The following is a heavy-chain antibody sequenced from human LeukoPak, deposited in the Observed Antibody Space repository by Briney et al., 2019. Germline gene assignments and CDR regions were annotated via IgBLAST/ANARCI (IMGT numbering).Heavy chain of an antibody. CDR1: GGSIYSSDYF. J-gene: IGHJ4*02. CDR2: IYYSGST. CDR3: ATGPPLGPGF. V-gene: IGHV4-61*05. D-gene: IGHD7-27*01. Sequence: SETLSLTCTVSGGSIYSSDYFWGWVRQPPGKGLEWIGYIYYSGSTNYNPSLKSRVTISVDTSKNQFSLKLTSVTAADTAVYYCATGPPLGPGFWGQGTPVTVSS.